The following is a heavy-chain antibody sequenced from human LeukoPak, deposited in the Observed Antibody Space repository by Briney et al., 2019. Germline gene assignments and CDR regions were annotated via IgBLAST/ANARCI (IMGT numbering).Heavy chain of an antibody. CDR3: ARELYYYDSSGLGN. V-gene: IGHV3-30-3*01. CDR2: ISYDGSNK. Sequence: PGGSLRLSCAASGLTFSSYAMHWVRQAPGKGPEWVVVISYDGSNKYYADSVKGRFTISRDNSKNTLYLQMNSLRAEDTAVYYCARELYYYDSSGLGNWGQGTLVTVSS. D-gene: IGHD3-22*01. CDR1: GLTFSSYA. J-gene: IGHJ4*02.